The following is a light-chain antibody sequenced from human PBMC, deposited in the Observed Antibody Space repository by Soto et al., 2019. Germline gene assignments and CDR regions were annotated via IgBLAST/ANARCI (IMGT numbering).Light chain of an antibody. CDR3: QQYNNWPPAIT. V-gene: IGKV3-15*01. CDR1: QSVSTN. Sequence: ETLMTQSPATLSVSPGERATLSCRASQSVSTNLAWFQQKPGQAPRLLIYSASTRATGIPARFSGSGSGTDFTLTISSLQSEDFAVYYCQQYNNWPPAITFGPGTKVDIK. CDR2: SAS. J-gene: IGKJ3*01.